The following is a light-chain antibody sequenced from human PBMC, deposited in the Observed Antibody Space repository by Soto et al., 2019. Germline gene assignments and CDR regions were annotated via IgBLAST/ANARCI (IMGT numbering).Light chain of an antibody. CDR2: DAS. CDR1: KSVRSY. Sequence: EIVMTQSTATLSVSPGERATLSFRASKSVRSYLEWYPQTXGKAPRXXIYDASHRETGIRALFSGSGAGTEFTRTISSLEPEDFAVYYCQQRSNWTGTFGQGTKVDI. V-gene: IGKV3-11*01. J-gene: IGKJ1*01. CDR3: QQRSNWTGT.